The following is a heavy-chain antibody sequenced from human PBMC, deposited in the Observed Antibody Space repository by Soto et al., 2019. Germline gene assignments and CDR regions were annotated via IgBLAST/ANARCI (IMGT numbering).Heavy chain of an antibody. CDR3: AKDSQYQLPPPNAGFDY. D-gene: IGHD2-2*01. CDR1: GFTFSIYA. CDR2: ISASGGDT. V-gene: IGHV3-23*01. J-gene: IGHJ4*02. Sequence: EVQLLESGGDLVQPGGSLRLSCAASGFTFSIYAMSWVRQAPGKGLEWVSTISASGGDTYYADSVKGRFTISRDNSKNTLYLEMNSLRAEDTAVYYCAKDSQYQLPPPNAGFDYWGQGTLVTVSS.